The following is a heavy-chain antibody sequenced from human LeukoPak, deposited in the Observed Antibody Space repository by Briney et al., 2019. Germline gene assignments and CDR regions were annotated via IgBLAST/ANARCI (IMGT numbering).Heavy chain of an antibody. Sequence: GGSLRLSCAASGFTFSSYGMHWVRQAPGKGLEWVAVISYDGSNKYHADSVKGRFTISRDNSKNTLYLQMNSLRAEDTAVYYCAKGHELTPWGMDVWGQGTTVTVSS. J-gene: IGHJ6*02. V-gene: IGHV3-30*18. CDR2: ISYDGSNK. D-gene: IGHD3-9*01. CDR3: AKGHELTPWGMDV. CDR1: GFTFSSYG.